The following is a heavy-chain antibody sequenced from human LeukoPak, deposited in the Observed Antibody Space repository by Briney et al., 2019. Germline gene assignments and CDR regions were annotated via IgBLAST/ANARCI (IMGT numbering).Heavy chain of an antibody. Sequence: SETLSLTCTVSGGSISSHYWSWIRQPPGKGLEWIGYIYYSGSTNYNPSLKSRVTISVDTSKNQFSLKLSSVTAADTAVYYCARDGIAVAGTLPSAFDIWGQGTMVTVSS. CDR2: IYYSGST. D-gene: IGHD6-19*01. V-gene: IGHV4-59*11. J-gene: IGHJ3*02. CDR1: GGSISSHY. CDR3: ARDGIAVAGTLPSAFDI.